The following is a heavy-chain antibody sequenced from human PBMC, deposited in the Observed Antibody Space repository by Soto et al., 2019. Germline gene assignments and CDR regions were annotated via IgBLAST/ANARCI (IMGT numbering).Heavy chain of an antibody. CDR2: IYPGDSDT. J-gene: IGHJ4*02. CDR3: ARLPDYVIPSAFIDY. CDR1: GYSFTSYW. V-gene: IGHV5-51*01. D-gene: IGHD3-10*02. Sequence: GESLKISCKGSGYSFTSYWIGWVRQMPGKVLEWMGIIYPGDSDTRYSPSFQGQVTISADKSISTAYLQWSSLKASDTAMYYCARLPDYVIPSAFIDYWGQGXLVTVYS.